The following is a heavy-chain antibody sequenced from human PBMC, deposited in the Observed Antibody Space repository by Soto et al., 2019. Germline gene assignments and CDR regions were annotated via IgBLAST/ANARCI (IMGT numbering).Heavy chain of an antibody. CDR3: AKDLRGFSSSLPPVFAS. J-gene: IGHJ4*02. Sequence: LRLCCAGSGFTFSSYAMSGVRQTPGKGLEWVSAISGSGGSTYYADSVKGRFTISRDNSKSTLHLQMNSLRAEDTALYYCAKDLRGFSSSLPPVFASWGQGTLVTVSS. V-gene: IGHV3-23*01. CDR2: ISGSGGST. CDR1: GFTFSSYA. D-gene: IGHD6-13*01.